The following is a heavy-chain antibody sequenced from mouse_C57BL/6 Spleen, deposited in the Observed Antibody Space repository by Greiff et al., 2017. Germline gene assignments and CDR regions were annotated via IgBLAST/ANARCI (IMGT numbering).Heavy chain of an antibody. CDR2: IDPSDSYT. CDR3: ARKYYSNYGFAY. D-gene: IGHD2-5*01. CDR1: GYTFTSYW. Sequence: QVQLQQPGAELVKPGASVKLSCKASGYTFTSYWMHWVKQRPGQGLEWIGEIDPSDSYTNYNQKFKGKSTLTVDKSSSTAYMQLSSLTSEDSAVYYCARKYYSNYGFAYWGQGTLVTVSA. J-gene: IGHJ3*01. V-gene: IGHV1-69*01.